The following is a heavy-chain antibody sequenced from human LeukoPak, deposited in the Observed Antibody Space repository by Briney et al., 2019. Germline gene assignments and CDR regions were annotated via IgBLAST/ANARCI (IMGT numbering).Heavy chain of an antibody. Sequence: SSETLSLTCTVSGGSISSYYWSWIRQPPGKGLEWIGYIYYSGSTNYNPSLKSRVTIPVDMSKNQFSLKLSSVTAADTAVYYCARAYGGPVDAFDIWGQGTMVTVSS. CDR3: ARAYGGPVDAFDI. D-gene: IGHD4-17*01. V-gene: IGHV4-59*01. CDR2: IYYSGST. J-gene: IGHJ3*02. CDR1: GGSISSYY.